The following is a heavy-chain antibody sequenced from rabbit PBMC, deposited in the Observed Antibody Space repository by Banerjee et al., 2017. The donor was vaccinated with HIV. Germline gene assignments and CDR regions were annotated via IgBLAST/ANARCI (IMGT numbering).Heavy chain of an antibody. J-gene: IGHJ4*01. V-gene: IGHV1S43*01. D-gene: IGHD7-1*01. CDR2: IYTGSGST. CDR3: ARDLTGVTGWNFNL. CDR1: EFTISGNYY. Sequence: QEQLEESGGDLVKPEGSLTLTCTASEFTISGNYYMCWVRQAPGKGLEWIGNIYTGSGSTYYASWVNGRFTISSNTNQNTVSLQMTSLTAADTATYFCARDLTGVTGWNFNLWGPGTLVTVS.